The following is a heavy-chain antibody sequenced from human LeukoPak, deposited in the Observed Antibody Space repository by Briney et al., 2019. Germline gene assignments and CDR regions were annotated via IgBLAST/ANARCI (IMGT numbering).Heavy chain of an antibody. Sequence: SETLSLTCAVYGGSFSGYYWSWIRQPPGKGLEWIGEINHSGSTNYNPSLKSRVTISVDTSKNQFSLKLSSVTAADTAVYYCARGPITMVRGDLRYYYGMDVWGKGTTVTVSS. CDR2: INHSGST. CDR1: GGSFSGYY. D-gene: IGHD3-10*01. J-gene: IGHJ6*04. V-gene: IGHV4-34*01. CDR3: ARGPITMVRGDLRYYYGMDV.